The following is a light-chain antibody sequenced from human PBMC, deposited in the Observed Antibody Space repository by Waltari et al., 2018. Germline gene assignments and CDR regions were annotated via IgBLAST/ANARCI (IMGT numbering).Light chain of an antibody. J-gene: IGKJ4*01. Sequence: DIQMTQSPSTLSASVGDRVTITCRASQSVRSWLDWYQQKPGKAPKLRISGTSNLESGVPARFSGSGSETAFTLTISSLQPEDFATYYCQQYNSYSLTFGGGTKVEIK. CDR1: QSVRSW. CDR3: QQYNSYSLT. V-gene: IGKV1-5*03. CDR2: GTS.